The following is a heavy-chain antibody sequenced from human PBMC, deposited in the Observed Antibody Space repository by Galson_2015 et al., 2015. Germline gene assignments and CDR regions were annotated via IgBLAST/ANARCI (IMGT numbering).Heavy chain of an antibody. Sequence: NYAQKFQGRVTMTRDTSTSTVYMELSSLRSEDTAVYYCARDSWIVVVLAAKASSFDYWGQGTLVTVSS. D-gene: IGHD2-2*01. V-gene: IGHV1-46*01. J-gene: IGHJ4*02. CDR3: ARDSWIVVVLAAKASSFDY.